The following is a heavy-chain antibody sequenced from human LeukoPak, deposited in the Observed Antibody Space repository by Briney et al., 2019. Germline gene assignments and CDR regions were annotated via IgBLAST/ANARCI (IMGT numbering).Heavy chain of an antibody. D-gene: IGHD3-22*01. V-gene: IGHV4-59*12. CDR1: GGSISSYY. CDR2: VYYSGST. J-gene: IGHJ3*02. CDR3: ARVARINMIVVAITDDAFDI. Sequence: SETLSLTCTVSGGSISSYYWSWIRQPPGKGLEWIGYVYYSGSTNYSPSLKSRVTISVDTSKNQFSLKLSSVTAADTAVYYCARVARINMIVVAITDDAFDIWGQGTMVTASS.